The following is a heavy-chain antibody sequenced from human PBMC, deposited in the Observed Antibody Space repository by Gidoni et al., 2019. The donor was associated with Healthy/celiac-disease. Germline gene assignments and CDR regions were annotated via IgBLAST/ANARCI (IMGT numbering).Heavy chain of an antibody. J-gene: IGHJ5*02. Sequence: QVQLVASGGGLVKPGGSLRLSCAASGFTCSDYYRSWIRQAQGQGLEWVSYISRSGSTIYYEDSGKGRFTISRDNAKNSLYLQRNSLRAEDTAVYYCASSSVVVVHWFDPWGQGTLVTVSS. CDR1: GFTCSDYY. CDR2: ISRSGSTI. D-gene: IGHD2-15*01. V-gene: IGHV3-11*01. CDR3: ASSSVVVVHWFDP.